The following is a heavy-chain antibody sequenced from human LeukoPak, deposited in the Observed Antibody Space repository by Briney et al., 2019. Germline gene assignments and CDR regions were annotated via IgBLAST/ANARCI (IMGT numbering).Heavy chain of an antibody. V-gene: IGHV3-74*01. Sequence: YPGGSLRLSCVASGFTLSSYWMHWVRQDPRKGLVWVSRINGDGRNINYADSVRGRFTISRDNAKNTLYLQMNTLRVEDTAVYYCTRDLMDYDVSTGLHHYYMDVWGQGTTVTVSS. CDR1: GFTLSSYW. CDR3: TRDLMDYDVSTGLHHYYMDV. J-gene: IGHJ6*02. D-gene: IGHD3-9*01. CDR2: INGDGRNI.